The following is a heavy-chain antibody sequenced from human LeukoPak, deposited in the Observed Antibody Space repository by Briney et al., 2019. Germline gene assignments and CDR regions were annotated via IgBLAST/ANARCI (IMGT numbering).Heavy chain of an antibody. V-gene: IGHV3-7*03. J-gene: IGHJ4*02. CDR1: GFTFSSSG. Sequence: PGGSLRLSCAASGFTFSSSGMHWVRQAPGKGLEWVANIKPDGTTKFYVDSVKGRFTISRDNALNSLYLQMNSLRAEDTAIYYCARSIPYGTTWYGRSDYWGQGTLVTVSS. CDR2: IKPDGTTK. CDR3: ARSIPYGTTWYGRSDY. D-gene: IGHD6-13*01.